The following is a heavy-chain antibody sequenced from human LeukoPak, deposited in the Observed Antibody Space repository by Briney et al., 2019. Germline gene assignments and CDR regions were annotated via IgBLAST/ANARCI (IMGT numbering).Heavy chain of an antibody. CDR2: ISSSSSYI. CDR3: ARGGYCTAGSCYSYGVSADY. J-gene: IGHJ4*02. V-gene: IGHV3-21*01. Sequence: KPGGSLRLSCAASGFTFSSYSMNWVRQAPGKGLEWVSSISSSSSYIYYADSVKGRFTISRDNAKNTLYLQMNSLRAEDTAMYYCARGGYCTAGSCYSYGVSADYWGQGALVAVSS. CDR1: GFTFSSYS. D-gene: IGHD2-15*01.